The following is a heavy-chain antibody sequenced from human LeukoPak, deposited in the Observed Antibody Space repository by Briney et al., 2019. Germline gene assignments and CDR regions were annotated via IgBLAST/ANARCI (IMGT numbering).Heavy chain of an antibody. CDR2: IYYSGST. D-gene: IGHD6-6*01. CDR1: GGSISSGGYY. Sequence: SQTLSLTCTVSGGSISSGGYYWSWIRQHPGKGLEWIGYIYYSGSTYYNPSLKSRVTISVDTSKNQFSLKLSSVTAADTAVYYCARDIAARGYGMDVWGQGTTVTVSS. J-gene: IGHJ6*02. CDR3: ARDIAARGYGMDV. V-gene: IGHV4-31*03.